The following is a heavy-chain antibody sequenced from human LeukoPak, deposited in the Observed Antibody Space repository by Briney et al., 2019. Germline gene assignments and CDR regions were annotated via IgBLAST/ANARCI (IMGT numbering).Heavy chain of an antibody. J-gene: IGHJ5*02. D-gene: IGHD2-15*01. Sequence: SETLSLTCTVSGGSISSGTSYWGWIRQPPGKGLEWIASIYYSGNTYYNPSLKSRVTISVDTSKNQFSLRLSSETAADTALYYCARQQCSGGSCYSRAIWFDPWGQGTLVTVSS. CDR2: IYYSGNT. CDR3: ARQQCSGGSCYSRAIWFDP. CDR1: GGSISSGTSY. V-gene: IGHV4-39*01.